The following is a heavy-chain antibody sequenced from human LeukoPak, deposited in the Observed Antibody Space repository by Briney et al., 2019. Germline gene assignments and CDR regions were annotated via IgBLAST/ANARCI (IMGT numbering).Heavy chain of an antibody. Sequence: SETLSLTCTVSGAPISSSYWIWIRQPPGKGLEWIGYIYYSGSTDYNPSLKSRVTISVDTSKNQFSLNLSSVTAADTAVYYCARGSDVSDYYYYMDVWGKGTTVTVSS. V-gene: IGHV4-59*01. CDR1: GAPISSSY. CDR2: IYYSGST. J-gene: IGHJ6*03. CDR3: ARGSDVSDYYYYMDV.